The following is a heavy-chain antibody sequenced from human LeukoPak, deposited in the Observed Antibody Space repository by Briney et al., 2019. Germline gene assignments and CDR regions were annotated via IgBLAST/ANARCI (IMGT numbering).Heavy chain of an antibody. J-gene: IGHJ6*03. CDR2: ISGSGGST. CDR1: GFTFSSYA. V-gene: IGHV3-23*01. Sequence: GGSLRLSCAASGFTFSSYAMSWVRQAPGKGLEWVSAISGSGGSTYYADSVKGRFTISRDNSKNTLYLQMNSLRAEDTAVYYCAKENGYSYGNYYYYYMDVWGKGTTVTVSS. D-gene: IGHD5-18*01. CDR3: AKENGYSYGNYYYYYMDV.